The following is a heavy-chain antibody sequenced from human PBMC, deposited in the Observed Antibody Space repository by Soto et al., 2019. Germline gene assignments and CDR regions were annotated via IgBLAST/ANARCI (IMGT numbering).Heavy chain of an antibody. CDR2: MSGRGTST. Sequence: EAQLLESGGGLEQPGGSLRLSCSASGFTFSSSAMAWVRRAPGKGLEWVAGMSGRGTSTFYAESVKGRFFISRDNSNNTLNLQVSRPRAEDTAVYYCAKEGSSGLYDGIDVGGQGTTVTVSS. J-gene: IGHJ6*02. CDR3: AKEGSSGLYDGIDV. D-gene: IGHD6-13*01. V-gene: IGHV3-23*01. CDR1: GFTFSSSA.